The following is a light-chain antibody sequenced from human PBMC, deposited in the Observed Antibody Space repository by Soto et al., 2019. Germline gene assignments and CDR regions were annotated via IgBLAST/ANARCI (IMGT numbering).Light chain of an antibody. V-gene: IGKV2-30*01. CDR1: QGRVYRNGNTF. CDR2: KVS. CDR3: LQYTHWPHT. J-gene: IGKJ2*01. Sequence: DVVMTQSPLSLPVTLGQPASISCRSSQGRVYRNGNTFLDWLFQRRGQSPRRLIYKVSNRDSGVPDRFSGSGSGTDFTLHISRVEAEDVVVYYCLQYTHWPHTFGQGTKLEIK.